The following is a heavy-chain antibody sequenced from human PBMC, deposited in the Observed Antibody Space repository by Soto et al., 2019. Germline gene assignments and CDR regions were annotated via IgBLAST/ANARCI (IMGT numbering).Heavy chain of an antibody. CDR2: IIPIFGTA. D-gene: IGHD1-26*01. J-gene: IGHJ4*02. V-gene: IGHV1-69*13. Sequence: SVKISCKASGGTFSSYAISWVRQAPGQGLEWMGGIIPIFGTANYAQKFQGRVTITADESTSTAYMELSSLRSEDTAVYYCARDRLSGSYYGYFDYWGQGTLVTVSS. CDR1: GGTFSSYA. CDR3: ARDRLSGSYYGYFDY.